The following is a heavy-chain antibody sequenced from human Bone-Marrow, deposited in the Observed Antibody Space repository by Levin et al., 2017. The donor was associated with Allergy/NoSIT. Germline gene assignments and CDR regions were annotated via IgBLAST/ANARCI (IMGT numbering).Heavy chain of an antibody. D-gene: IGHD6-19*01. J-gene: IGHJ4*02. V-gene: IGHV3-11*01. Sequence: GGSLRLSCAVSGSPFRDHYLGWIRQAPGKGLEWISYISSSGDTIYYADSVKGRFTVSRDNAKNSLYLHVNNVTAQDTAVYDCATERSTAWDQWGQGTLVTVSS. CDR1: GSPFRDHY. CDR3: ATERSTAWDQ. CDR2: ISSSGDTI.